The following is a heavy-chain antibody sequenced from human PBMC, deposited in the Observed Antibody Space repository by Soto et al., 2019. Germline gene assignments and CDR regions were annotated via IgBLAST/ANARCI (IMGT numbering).Heavy chain of an antibody. D-gene: IGHD4-4*01. J-gene: IGHJ4*02. Sequence: GGSLRLSCAASGFIFSSYTMSWVRQAPGKGLEWVSTISGGGGSTYYADSVKGRFTISRENSTNTLYLQMNSLRTADTAVYYCSKVHTSYSNYDVCDYRGQGTLVTVSS. CDR3: SKVHTSYSNYDVCDY. CDR2: ISGGGGST. V-gene: IGHV3-23*01. CDR1: GFIFSSYT.